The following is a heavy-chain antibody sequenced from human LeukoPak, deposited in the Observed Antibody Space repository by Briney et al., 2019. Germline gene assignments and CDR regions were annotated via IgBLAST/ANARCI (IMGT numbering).Heavy chain of an antibody. V-gene: IGHV3-74*01. J-gene: IGHJ4*02. Sequence: GGSLRLSCAASGFTFSRYWMHWVRQAPGKGLVWVSCIKSDGGSTSIADSAKGRFTISRDNAKNTVYLQMNSLRAEDTAVYYCVRDNRSYNFDYWGQGTLVTVSS. D-gene: IGHD1-26*01. CDR1: GFTFSRYW. CDR3: VRDNRSYNFDY. CDR2: IKSDGGST.